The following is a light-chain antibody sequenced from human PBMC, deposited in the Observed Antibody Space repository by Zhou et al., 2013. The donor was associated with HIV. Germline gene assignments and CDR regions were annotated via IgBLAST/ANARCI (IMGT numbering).Light chain of an antibody. CDR3: HQYGRSPDV. Sequence: EVVLTQSPGTLSLSPGETATLSCRASQYVRSGYLAWYQQKPGQAPRLLIYGASSRATGIADRFSGSGSGTDFTLTVSRPEPEEFAVFYCHQYGRSPDVFGGGTKVEIK. J-gene: IGKJ4*01. CDR2: GAS. V-gene: IGKV3-20*01. CDR1: QYVRSGY.